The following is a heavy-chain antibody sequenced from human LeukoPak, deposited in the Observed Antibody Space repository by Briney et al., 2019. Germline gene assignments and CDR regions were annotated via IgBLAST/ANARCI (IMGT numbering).Heavy chain of an antibody. Sequence: PGGSLRLSCAASGFTFSSYAMHWVRQAPGKGLEWVAVISYDGSNKYYADSVKGRFTISRDSSKSTLYLQMNSLRAEDTALYYCARDSCLYDSNGPGDYWGQGSLVTVSS. CDR2: ISYDGSNK. J-gene: IGHJ4*02. D-gene: IGHD3-22*01. V-gene: IGHV3-30-3*01. CDR3: ARDSCLYDSNGPGDY. CDR1: GFTFSSYA.